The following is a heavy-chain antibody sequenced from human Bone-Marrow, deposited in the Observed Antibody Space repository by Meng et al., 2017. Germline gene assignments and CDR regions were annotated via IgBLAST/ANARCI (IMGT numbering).Heavy chain of an antibody. J-gene: IGHJ5*02. V-gene: IGHV4-34*01. CDR3: ARANVNYGVVDP. CDR2: INHSGST. CDR1: GGSFSGYY. D-gene: IGHD3-10*01. Sequence: QVQLQQWGAGLLKPSETLSLTCAVYGGSFSGYYWSWIRQPPGKGLGWIGEINHSGSTNYNPSLKSRVTISVDTSKNQFSLKLSSVTAADTAVYYCARANVNYGVVDPWGQGTLVTVSS.